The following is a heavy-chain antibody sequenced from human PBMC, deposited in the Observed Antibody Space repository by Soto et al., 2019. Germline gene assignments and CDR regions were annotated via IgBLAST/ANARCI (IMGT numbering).Heavy chain of an antibody. CDR1: GYTFTSYG. CDR3: ARDPGSSWYTYYYYGMDV. Sequence: ASVKVSCKASGYTFTSYGISWVRQAPGQGLEWMGWISAYNGNTNYAQKLQGRVTMTTDTSTSTAYMELRSLRSDDTAVYYCARDPGSSWYTYYYYGMDVWCQGTTVTVS. D-gene: IGHD6-13*01. J-gene: IGHJ6*02. V-gene: IGHV1-18*01. CDR2: ISAYNGNT.